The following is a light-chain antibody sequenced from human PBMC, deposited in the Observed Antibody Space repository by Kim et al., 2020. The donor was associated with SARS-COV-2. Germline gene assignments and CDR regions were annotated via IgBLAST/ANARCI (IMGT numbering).Light chain of an antibody. J-gene: IGKJ4*01. V-gene: IGKV1-8*01. CDR2: AAS. CDR3: QQYYSYPT. CDR1: QGISSY. Sequence: SAYTGDRVTITCRASQGISSYLAWYQQKPGKAPKLLIYAASTLQSGVPSRFSGSGSGTDFTLTISCLQSEDFATYYCQQYYSYPTFGGGTKVDIK.